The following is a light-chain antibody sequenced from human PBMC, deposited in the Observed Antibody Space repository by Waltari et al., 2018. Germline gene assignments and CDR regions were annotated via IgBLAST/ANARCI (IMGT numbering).Light chain of an antibody. V-gene: IGKV3-11*01. CDR2: DAS. CDR1: QSISSY. Sequence: EIVLTQSPATLSLSPGERATLSCRARQSISSYLAWYQQKRGQAPRLLIYDASNRATGIPARFSGSGSGTDFTLTISNVEPEDFAIYYCQQRSTWPPYTFGQGTKLEIK. CDR3: QQRSTWPPYT. J-gene: IGKJ2*01.